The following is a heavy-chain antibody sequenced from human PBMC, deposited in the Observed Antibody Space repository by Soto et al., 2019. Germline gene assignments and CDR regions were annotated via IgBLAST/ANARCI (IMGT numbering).Heavy chain of an antibody. CDR1: GFPFSSRA. D-gene: IGHD2-21*01. CDR3: VECAGYCGCADLRA. CDR2: ISGSGTIT. Sequence: EVQMLESGGGLVQPGGYLRLSCAASGFPFSSRAMSWVRQAPRKGLEWVSAISGSGTITYYADSVKGRFTISRDTSKNTLYLPMTSLREGATAVNDCVECAGYCGCADLRAWCQGTVVTVS. V-gene: IGHV3-23*01. J-gene: IGHJ4*02.